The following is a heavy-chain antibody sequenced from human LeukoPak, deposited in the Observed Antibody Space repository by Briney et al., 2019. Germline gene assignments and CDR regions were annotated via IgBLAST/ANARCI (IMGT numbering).Heavy chain of an antibody. Sequence: PGRSLKLTCVGSGFNFRKYEMNWVRQAPGKGLEWLSSISSSGIGSSGSGIYYADSVKGRFTVSRDDDKNSLYLQMSSLRADDTAVYFCARDKDLGEEALFGGALFDHWGQGTLVTVSS. D-gene: IGHD3-16*01. CDR3: ARDKDLGEEALFGGALFDH. CDR2: ISSSGIGSSGSGI. J-gene: IGHJ4*02. CDR1: GFNFRKYE. V-gene: IGHV3-48*03.